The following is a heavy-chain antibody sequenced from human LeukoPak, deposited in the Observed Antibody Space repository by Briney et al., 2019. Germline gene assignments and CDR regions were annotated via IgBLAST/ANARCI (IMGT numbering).Heavy chain of an antibody. CDR2: IIPIFGTA. V-gene: IGHV1-69*13. J-gene: IGHJ4*02. CDR1: GGTFSSYA. Sequence: ASVKVSCKASGGTFSSYAISWVRQAPGQGLEWMGGIIPIFGTANYAQKFQGRVTITADESTSTAYMELSSLRSEDTAVYYCARDRRPELYYYGSGSFNTSYYFDYWGQGTLVTVSS. CDR3: ARDRRPELYYYGSGSFNTSYYFDY. D-gene: IGHD3-10*01.